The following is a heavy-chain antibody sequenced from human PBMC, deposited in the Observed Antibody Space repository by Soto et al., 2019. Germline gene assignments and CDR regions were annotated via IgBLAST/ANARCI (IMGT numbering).Heavy chain of an antibody. CDR3: ARDQWPVEVAGTGLGY. D-gene: IGHD6-19*01. J-gene: IGHJ4*02. CDR2: ISAYNGNT. CDR1: GYTFTSYG. V-gene: IGHV1-18*01. Sequence: QVQLVQSGAEVKKPGASVKVSCKASGYTFTSYGISWVRQAPGQGLEWMGGISAYNGNTNYAQKLQGRVTMTTDKSTSTASMELRSPRSDATAAYYCARDQWPVEVAGTGLGYWGQGTLVTVSS.